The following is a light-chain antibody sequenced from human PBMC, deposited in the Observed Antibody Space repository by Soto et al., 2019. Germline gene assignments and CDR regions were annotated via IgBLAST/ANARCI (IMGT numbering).Light chain of an antibody. CDR3: SSYAGSNNIMV. V-gene: IGLV2-8*01. Sequence: QPVLTQPPSASGSPGQSVTISCTGTSSDVGGYNYVSWYQQHPGKAPKLMIYEVIKRPSGVPDRFSGSKSGNRASLTVSGLQAEDEADYYCSSYAGSNNIMVFGGGTKLTVL. J-gene: IGLJ2*01. CDR2: EVI. CDR1: SSDVGGYNY.